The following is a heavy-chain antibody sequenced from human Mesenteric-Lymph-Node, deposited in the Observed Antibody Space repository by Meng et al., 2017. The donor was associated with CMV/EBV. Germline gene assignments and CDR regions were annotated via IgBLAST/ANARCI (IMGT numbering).Heavy chain of an antibody. J-gene: IGHJ4*02. D-gene: IGHD3-16*01. Sequence: SGFSLSTGGVGVGWIRQPPGKALEWLALIYWDDDKRYSPSLKTRLTITKDTSKNQVVLTMTNMDPVDTATYYCAHRPSRWGEIYYFDYWGQGTLVTVSS. CDR2: IYWDDDK. CDR3: AHRPSRWGEIYYFDY. V-gene: IGHV2-5*02. CDR1: GFSLSTGGVG.